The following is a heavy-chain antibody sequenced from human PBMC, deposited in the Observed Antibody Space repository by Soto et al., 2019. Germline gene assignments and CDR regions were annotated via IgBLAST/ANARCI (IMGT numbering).Heavy chain of an antibody. V-gene: IGHV3-11*01. J-gene: IGHJ3*02. CDR3: ARDPPLHDYGDYDHAFDI. CDR1: GFTFSDYY. D-gene: IGHD4-17*01. Sequence: GGSLRLSCAASGFTFSDYYMSWIRQAPGKGLEWVSYISSSGSTIYYADPVKGRFTISRDNAKNSLYLQMNSLRAEDTAVYYCARDPPLHDYGDYDHAFDIWGQGTMVTVSS. CDR2: ISSSGSTI.